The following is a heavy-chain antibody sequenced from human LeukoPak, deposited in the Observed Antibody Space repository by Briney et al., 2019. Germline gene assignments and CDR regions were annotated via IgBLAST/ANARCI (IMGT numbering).Heavy chain of an antibody. CDR2: INHSGST. V-gene: IGHV4-34*01. CDR3: ARSIVWNSSGWSFDY. Sequence: PSETLSLTCAVYGGSFSGYYWSWIRQPPGKGLEWIGEINHSGSTNYNPSLKSRVTISVDTSKNQFSLKLSSVTAADTAVYYCARSIVWNSSGWSFDYWGQGTLVTVSS. D-gene: IGHD6-19*01. J-gene: IGHJ4*02. CDR1: GGSFSGYY.